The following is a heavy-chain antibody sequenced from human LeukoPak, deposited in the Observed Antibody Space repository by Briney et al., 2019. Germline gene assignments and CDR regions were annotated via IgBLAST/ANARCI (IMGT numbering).Heavy chain of an antibody. CDR2: IYYSGST. J-gene: IGHJ4*02. D-gene: IGHD5-24*01. V-gene: IGHV4-59*08. CDR1: GXSISGNY. Sequence: SETLSLTCTLSGXSISGNYGTWIRQPPGKGLEWIGYIYYSGSTNYNASLKSRVTISVDTSKNQFSLKLSSVTAADTAVYYCARLGDGDNLRYFDYWGQGTLVTVSS. CDR3: ARLGDGDNLRYFDY.